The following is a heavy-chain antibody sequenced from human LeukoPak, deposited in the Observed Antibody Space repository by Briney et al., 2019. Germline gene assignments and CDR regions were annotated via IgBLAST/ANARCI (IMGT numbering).Heavy chain of an antibody. V-gene: IGHV3-33*01. J-gene: IGHJ4*02. CDR1: GFTFSSYG. Sequence: GGSLRLSCAASGFTFSSYGMHWVRQAPGKGLEWVAVIWYDGSNKYYADSVKGRFTISRDNSKNTLYLQMNSLRAEDTAAYYCARDHFPYYDSSGYYPPGLEYWGQGTLVTVSS. D-gene: IGHD3-22*01. CDR2: IWYDGSNK. CDR3: ARDHFPYYDSSGYYPPGLEY.